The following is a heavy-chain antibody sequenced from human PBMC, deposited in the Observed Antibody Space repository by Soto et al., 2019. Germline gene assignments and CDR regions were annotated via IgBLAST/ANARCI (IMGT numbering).Heavy chain of an antibody. J-gene: IGHJ4*02. V-gene: IGHV3-23*01. CDR1: GFTFSGYA. Sequence: PRGSLRLSCAASGFTFSGYAMSWVRQAPGKGLEWVSSITGSDGSTKYADSVKGRFTISRDNPKNTLYLLMNSLRAEDTAVYYCAKSSWQHLVTPCFAYWGQETLVTVSS. D-gene: IGHD6-13*01. CDR2: ITGSDGST. CDR3: AKSSWQHLVTPCFAY.